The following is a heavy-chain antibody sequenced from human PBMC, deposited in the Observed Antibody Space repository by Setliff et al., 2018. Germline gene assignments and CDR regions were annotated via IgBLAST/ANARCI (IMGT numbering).Heavy chain of an antibody. V-gene: IGHV4-39*01. Sequence: PSETLSLTCTVSGGSITSGSFFWGWIRQSPGKGLEWIGTISSSGTSKYNSSLGGRATLSIDVPERQFALRLSSVTDADTAVYFCAREGRWDYSYPIYWGQGSRVTVSS. CDR3: AREGRWDYSYPIY. CDR2: ISSSGTS. D-gene: IGHD4-4*01. J-gene: IGHJ4*02. CDR1: GGSITSGSFF.